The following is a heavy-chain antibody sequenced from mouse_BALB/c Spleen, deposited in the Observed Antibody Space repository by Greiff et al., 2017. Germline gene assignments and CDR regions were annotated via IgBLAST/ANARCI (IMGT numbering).Heavy chain of an antibody. J-gene: IGHJ4*01. D-gene: IGHD2-4*01. CDR2: IWGDGST. CDR3: ARDGDYDYDGYAMDY. Sequence: QVQLKESGPGLVAPSQSLSITCTVSGFSLTGYGVNWVRQPPGKGLEWLGMIWGDGSTDYNSALKSRLSISKDNSTSQVFLKMNSLQTDDTARYYCARDGDYDYDGYAMDYWGQGTSVTVSS. CDR1: GFSLTGYG. V-gene: IGHV2-6-7*01.